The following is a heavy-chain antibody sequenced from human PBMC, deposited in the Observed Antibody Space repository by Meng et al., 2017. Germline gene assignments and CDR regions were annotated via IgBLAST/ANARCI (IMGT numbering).Heavy chain of an antibody. CDR3: ARSARDYYDSSGYQVDAFDI. Sequence: GGSLRLSCAASGFTFSSYEMNWVRQAPGKGLEWVSYISISGSSIYYADSVKGRLTISRDNAKNSLYLQMNSLRAEDTAVYYCARSARDYYDSSGYQVDAFDIWGQGTMVTVSS. V-gene: IGHV3-48*03. CDR1: GFTFSSYE. CDR2: ISISGSSI. J-gene: IGHJ3*02. D-gene: IGHD3-22*01.